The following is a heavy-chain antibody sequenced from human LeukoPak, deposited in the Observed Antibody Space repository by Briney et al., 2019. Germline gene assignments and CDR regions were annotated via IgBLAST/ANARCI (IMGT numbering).Heavy chain of an antibody. CDR1: GFTFDDYA. CDR3: AKDRYSSGWYDYFDY. J-gene: IGHJ4*02. Sequence: QPGRSLRLSCAASGFTFDDYAMHWVRQAPGKGLEWVSGISWNSGSIGYADSVKGRFTISRDNAKNSLYLQMNSLRAEDTALYYCAKDRYSSGWYDYFDYWGQGTLVTVSS. D-gene: IGHD6-19*01. V-gene: IGHV3-9*01. CDR2: ISWNSGSI.